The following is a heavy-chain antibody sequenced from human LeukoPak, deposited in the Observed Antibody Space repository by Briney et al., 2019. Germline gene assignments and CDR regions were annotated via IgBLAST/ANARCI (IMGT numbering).Heavy chain of an antibody. V-gene: IGHV1-2*02. Sequence: ASVKLSCKASGYTCTDYYMHWVQHAPGQRLEWMGWINPSRGDTNHAQKYQGRVTLTRDTSISTAYMELSSLRSDDSAVYYCAGEYCSGGSCRQGFDYWGQGTLVTVSS. CDR3: AGEYCSGGSCRQGFDY. CDR2: INPSRGDT. J-gene: IGHJ4*02. CDR1: GYTCTDYY. D-gene: IGHD2-15*01.